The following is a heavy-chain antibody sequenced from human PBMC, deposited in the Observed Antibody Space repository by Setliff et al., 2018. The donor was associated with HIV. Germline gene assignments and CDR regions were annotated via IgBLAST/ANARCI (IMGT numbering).Heavy chain of an antibody. CDR3: ARQVGEGKWYLDS. CDR1: GGSITSSTYY. CDR2: IHQSGTA. D-gene: IGHD1-26*01. V-gene: IGHV4-39*01. Sequence: PSETLSLTCTVSGGSITSSTYYWGWIRQPPGKGLEWIAIIHQSGTAHKRPSLKSRVTISIDTSENLFSLKLSGVTAADTAIYYCARQVGEGKWYLDSWGHGTLVTVSS. J-gene: IGHJ4*01.